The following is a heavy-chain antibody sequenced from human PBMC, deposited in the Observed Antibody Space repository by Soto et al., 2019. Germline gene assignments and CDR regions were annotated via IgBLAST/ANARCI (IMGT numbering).Heavy chain of an antibody. CDR3: ASLTRDGYILDAFDI. D-gene: IGHD5-12*01. CDR1: GYTFTSYG. J-gene: IGHJ3*02. Sequence: ASVKVSCKASGYTFTSYGISWVRQAPGQGLEWMGWINAGNGNTKYSQKFQGRVTITRDTSASTAYMELSSLRSEDTAVYYCASLTRDGYILDAFDIWGQGTMVTVSS. V-gene: IGHV1-3*01. CDR2: INAGNGNT.